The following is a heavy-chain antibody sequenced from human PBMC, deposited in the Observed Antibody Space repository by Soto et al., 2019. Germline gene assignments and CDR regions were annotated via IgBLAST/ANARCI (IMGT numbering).Heavy chain of an antibody. CDR2: INHSGST. V-gene: IGHV4-34*01. CDR1: GGSFSGYY. J-gene: IGHJ6*02. D-gene: IGHD6-6*01. Sequence: SETLSLTCAVYGGSFSGYYWSWIRQPPGKGLEWIGEINHSGSTNYNPSLKSRVTISVDTSKNQFSLKLSSVTAADTAVYYCARGRALGSSSSRRDYYYYYGMDVWGQGTTVTVSS. CDR3: ARGRALGSSSSRRDYYYYYGMDV.